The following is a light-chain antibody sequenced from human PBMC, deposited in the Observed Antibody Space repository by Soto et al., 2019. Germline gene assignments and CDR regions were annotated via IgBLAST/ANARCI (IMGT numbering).Light chain of an antibody. CDR2: GAS. Sequence: EIELTQSPGTLSLSPGERATLSCRASQSVSSDYLAWYQQKPGQAPRLLIYGASSRATGIPDRFSGSGSGTDFTLTISRLEPEDFAVYYCQQYGNTPVTFGQGTKVEIK. CDR1: QSVSSDY. V-gene: IGKV3-20*01. CDR3: QQYGNTPVT. J-gene: IGKJ1*01.